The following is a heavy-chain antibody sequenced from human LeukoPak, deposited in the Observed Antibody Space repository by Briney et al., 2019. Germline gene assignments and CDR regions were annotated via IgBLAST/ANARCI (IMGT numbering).Heavy chain of an antibody. Sequence: GGSLRLSCAASGFTFSGYSMNWVRQAPGKGLEWVSSISSSSSYIYYADSVKGRFTISRDNAKNSLYLQMNSLRAEDTAVYYCARDLSPTDYYYYYGMDVWGQGTTVTVSS. CDR2: ISSSSSYI. V-gene: IGHV3-21*01. CDR3: ARDLSPTDYYYYYGMDV. D-gene: IGHD4-17*01. J-gene: IGHJ6*02. CDR1: GFTFSGYS.